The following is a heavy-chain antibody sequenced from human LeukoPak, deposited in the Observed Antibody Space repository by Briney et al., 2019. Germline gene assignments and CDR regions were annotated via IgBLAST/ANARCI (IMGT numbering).Heavy chain of an antibody. CDR2: ISSSGSTI. J-gene: IGHJ6*03. V-gene: IGHV3-48*03. CDR3: ARVNCGGDYYSLRGYYYYMDV. CDR1: GFTFSSYE. D-gene: IGHD2-21*02. Sequence: GGSLRLSCAASGFTFSSYEMNWVRQAPGKGLEWVSYISSSGSTIYYADSVKGRFTISRDNAKNSLYLQMNSLRAEDTAVYYCARVNCGGDYYSLRGYYYYMDVWGKGTTVTVSS.